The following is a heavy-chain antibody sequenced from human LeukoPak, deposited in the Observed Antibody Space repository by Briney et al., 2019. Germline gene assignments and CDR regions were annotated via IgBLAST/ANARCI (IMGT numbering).Heavy chain of an antibody. CDR3: AKSMSSSSLRWFDP. D-gene: IGHD6-13*01. CDR2: ISGSGGST. V-gene: IGHV3-23*01. Sequence: PGGSLRLSCAASGFTFSSYGVSSVRQARGKGLEWVSAISGSGGSTYYADSVKCRFTISRDNSKNTLYLQMNSLRAEDTAVYYCAKSMSSSSLRWFDPWGQGTLVTVSS. CDR1: GFTFSSYG. J-gene: IGHJ5*02.